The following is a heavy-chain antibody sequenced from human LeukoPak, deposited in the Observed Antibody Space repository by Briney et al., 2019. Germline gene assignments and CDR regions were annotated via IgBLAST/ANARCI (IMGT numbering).Heavy chain of an antibody. Sequence: SETLSLTCTVSGGSISSVDYYWRWIRQYPGKGLEWIGYINYRGSAYYNPSLKSRVTISVDTSKNQFSLKLTSVTAADTAVYYCAGDTVPGDSFDIWGQGTMVTVSS. CDR2: INYRGSA. V-gene: IGHV4-31*03. J-gene: IGHJ3*02. CDR1: GGSISSVDYY. CDR3: AGDTVPGDSFDI.